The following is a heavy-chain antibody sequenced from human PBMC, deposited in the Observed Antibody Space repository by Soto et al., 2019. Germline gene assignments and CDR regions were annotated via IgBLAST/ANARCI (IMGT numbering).Heavy chain of an antibody. Sequence: QVQLQQSGPGLVKPSETLSLTCTVSSGPSSSHNWGWIRQSPGRGLEWIGYVYNTGGTSYNPSLKCRVTISADTSANHISLTLSFVTAADTAIYYCVRQGIGSLPGLVDVWGQGTTVSVSS. CDR3: VRQGIGSLPGLVDV. D-gene: IGHD1-26*01. CDR1: SGPSSSHN. CDR2: VYNTGGT. J-gene: IGHJ6*02. V-gene: IGHV4-59*08.